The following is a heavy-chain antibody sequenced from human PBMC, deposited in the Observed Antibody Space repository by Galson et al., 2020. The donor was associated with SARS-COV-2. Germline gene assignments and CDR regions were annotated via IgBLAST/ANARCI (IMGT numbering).Heavy chain of an antibody. CDR1: GDSISSSLYH. CDR2: IYYNGAT. J-gene: IGHJ4*02. Sequence: SETLSLTCTVSGDSISSSLYHWAWIRQPPGKGLEWIGSIYYNGATYYSPSLKSRTTISLDTSKNQFSLKLTSVTAADTAVYFCTSETASSSGNWGQGTLVTVSS. D-gene: IGHD6-6*01. V-gene: IGHV4-39*07. CDR3: TSETASSSGN.